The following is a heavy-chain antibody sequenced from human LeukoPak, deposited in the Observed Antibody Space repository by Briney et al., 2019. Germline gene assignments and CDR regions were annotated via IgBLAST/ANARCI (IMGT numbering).Heavy chain of an antibody. D-gene: IGHD2-2*01. Sequence: SETLTLTCAISGDSGSNNSAAWNWIRQSRSRVLEWLGRTYYRSKWYNYYAVSVKSRITINPDTSKNQFSLQLNSVTPEDTAVYYCAKGAPAAMNYWGQGTLVTVSS. CDR2: TYYRSKWYN. CDR1: GDSGSNNSAA. J-gene: IGHJ4*02. V-gene: IGHV6-1*01. CDR3: AKGAPAAMNY.